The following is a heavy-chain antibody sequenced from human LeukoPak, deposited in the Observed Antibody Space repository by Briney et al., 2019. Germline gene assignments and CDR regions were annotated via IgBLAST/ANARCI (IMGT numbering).Heavy chain of an antibody. CDR2: ISTSSSYI. CDR3: AKGGAVSSKSIIMVRGTRRYYYNMDV. D-gene: IGHD3-10*01. J-gene: IGHJ6*03. CDR1: GFTFSSYS. V-gene: IGHV3-21*04. Sequence: GGSLRLSCAASGFTFSSYSMSWVRQAPGKGLEWVSSISTSSSYIYYADSMKGRFTISRDNARKSLYLQINSLRAEDTAVYYCAKGGAVSSKSIIMVRGTRRYYYNMDVWGKGTTVTISS.